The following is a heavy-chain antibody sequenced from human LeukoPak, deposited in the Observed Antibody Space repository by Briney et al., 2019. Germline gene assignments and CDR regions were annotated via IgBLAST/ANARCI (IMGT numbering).Heavy chain of an antibody. J-gene: IGHJ6*03. CDR3: ASLYWNFRTNYYMDV. D-gene: IGHD1-7*01. CDR1: GGSISSGGYY. CDR2: IYHSGST. Sequence: SQTLSLTCIVSGGSISSGGYYWSWIRQPPGKGLEWIGYIYHSGSTYYNPSLKSRVTISVDRSKNQFSLKLSSVTAADTAVYYCASLYWNFRTNYYMDVWGKGTTVTVSS. V-gene: IGHV4-30-2*01.